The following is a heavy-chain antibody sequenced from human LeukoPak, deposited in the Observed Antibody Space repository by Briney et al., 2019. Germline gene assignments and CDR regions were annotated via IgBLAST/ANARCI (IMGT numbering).Heavy chain of an antibody. V-gene: IGHV3-23*01. CDR1: GFTFDNYA. CDR2: ISGGGAKR. CDR3: ARGSLAAASAAFDI. Sequence: PGGSLRLSCAASGFTFDNYAMNWVRQAPGKGLKWVSYISGGGAKRHYSDSVKGRFTISRDNPKNTLYLQMNSLRAEDTAVYYCARGSLAAASAAFDIWGQGTMVTVSS. J-gene: IGHJ3*02. D-gene: IGHD6-13*01.